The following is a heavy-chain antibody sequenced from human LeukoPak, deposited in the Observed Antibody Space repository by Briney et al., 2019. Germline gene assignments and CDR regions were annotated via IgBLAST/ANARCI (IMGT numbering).Heavy chain of an antibody. D-gene: IGHD3-22*01. V-gene: IGHV3-7*04. CDR1: GFPFTSSW. CDR2: IKQDGSEE. Sequence: GGSLRLSCAASGFPFTSSWMSWVRLPPGKGLEWVANIKQDGSEEYYVDSVKGRFTISRDNSKNTLYLQMNSLRAEDTAVYYCAREYYYDSSGYYYYYYGMDVWGQGTTVTVSS. J-gene: IGHJ6*02. CDR3: AREYYYDSSGYYYYYYGMDV.